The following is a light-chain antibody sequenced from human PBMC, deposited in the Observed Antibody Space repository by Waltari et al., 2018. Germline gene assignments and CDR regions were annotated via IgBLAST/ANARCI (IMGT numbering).Light chain of an antibody. J-gene: IGLJ3*02. CDR2: KNN. CDR3: AAWDDSLSGRV. CDR1: NSNIGSHN. V-gene: IGLV1-47*01. Sequence: QSVLTQPPSASGTPGQGVIISCSGSNSNIGSHNLYWYQHLPGTAPKLLIYKNNQRPSGVPERFSGSMSGTSASLAISGLRSEDEADYYCAAWDDSLSGRVFGGGTKLTVL.